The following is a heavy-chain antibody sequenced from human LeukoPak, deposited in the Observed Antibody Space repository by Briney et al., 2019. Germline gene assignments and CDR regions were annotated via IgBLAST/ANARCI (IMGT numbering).Heavy chain of an antibody. D-gene: IGHD4-17*01. CDR1: GFTFGDYY. Sequence: GGSLRLSCAASGFTFGDYYMTWIRQAPGKGLQWVSYISISGTTIFYADSVKGRFTISRDNAKNSLYLQMDSLTADDTAVYFCACLRGPSDYWGQGTLVTVSS. V-gene: IGHV3-11*01. J-gene: IGHJ4*02. CDR3: ACLRGPSDY. CDR2: ISISGTTI.